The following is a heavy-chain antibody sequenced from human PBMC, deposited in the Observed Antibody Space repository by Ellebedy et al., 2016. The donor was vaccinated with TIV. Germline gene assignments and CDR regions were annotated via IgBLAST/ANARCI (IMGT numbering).Heavy chain of an antibody. CDR2: IWYDGSNK. Sequence: GESLKISXAASGFTFSSYGMHWVRQAPGKGLEWVAVIWYDGSNKYYADSVKGRFTISRDNSKNTLYLQMNSLRAEDTAVYYCARGGWLRLFDYWGQGTLVTVSS. D-gene: IGHD5-12*01. V-gene: IGHV3-33*01. CDR3: ARGGWLRLFDY. CDR1: GFTFSSYG. J-gene: IGHJ4*02.